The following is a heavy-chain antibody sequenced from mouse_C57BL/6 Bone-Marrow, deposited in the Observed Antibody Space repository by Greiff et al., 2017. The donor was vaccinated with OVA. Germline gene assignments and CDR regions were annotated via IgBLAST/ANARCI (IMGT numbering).Heavy chain of an antibody. CDR2: IYPGDGDT. Sequence: VQLQQSGPELVKPGASVKISCKASGYAFSSSWMNWVKQRPGKGLEWIGRIYPGDGDTNYNGKFKGKATLTADKSSSTAYMQLSSLTSEDSAVYFCASPYYDDAMDYWGQGTSVTVSS. V-gene: IGHV1-82*01. CDR3: ASPYYDDAMDY. CDR1: GYAFSSSW. J-gene: IGHJ4*01. D-gene: IGHD2-4*01.